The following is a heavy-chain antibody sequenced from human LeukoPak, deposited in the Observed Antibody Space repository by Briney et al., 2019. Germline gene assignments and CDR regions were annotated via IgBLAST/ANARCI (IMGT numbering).Heavy chain of an antibody. V-gene: IGHV4-34*01. CDR3: ARHSTVVRNFDY. CDR1: GGSFSGYY. D-gene: IGHD4-23*01. Sequence: PSETLSLTCAVYGGSFSGYYWSWIRQPPGKGLEWVGEINHSGSTNYNPSLKSRVTISVDTSKNQFSLKLSSVTAADTAVYYCARHSTVVRNFDYWGQGTLVTVSS. J-gene: IGHJ4*02. CDR2: INHSGST.